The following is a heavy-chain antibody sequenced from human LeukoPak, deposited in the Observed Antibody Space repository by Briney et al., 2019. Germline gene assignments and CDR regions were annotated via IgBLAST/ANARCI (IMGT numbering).Heavy chain of an antibody. CDR1: GFTFSSYS. CDR2: ISSSSSYI. CDR3: ARDSTDFDC. V-gene: IGHV3-21*01. J-gene: IGHJ4*02. Sequence: KTGGSLRLSCAASGFTFSSYSMNWVRQAPGKGLEWVSSISSSSSYIYYADSVKDRFTISRDNAKNSLYLQMNRLSAEETVVYYCARDSTDFDCCGQGTLLTVSS.